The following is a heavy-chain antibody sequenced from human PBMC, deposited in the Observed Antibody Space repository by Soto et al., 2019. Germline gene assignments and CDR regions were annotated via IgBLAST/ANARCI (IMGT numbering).Heavy chain of an antibody. Sequence: SETLSLTCTVSGGSIRSSSYYWDWIRQPPGKGLEWIGSIYYSGSTYYKPSLKSRVTISADTSKNQLSLKLSSVTAADTAVYYCARSQRFWSGYSPSYGMDVWGQGTTVTVSS. CDR2: IYYSGST. J-gene: IGHJ6*02. V-gene: IGHV4-39*01. CDR3: ARSQRFWSGYSPSYGMDV. CDR1: GGSIRSSSYY. D-gene: IGHD3-3*01.